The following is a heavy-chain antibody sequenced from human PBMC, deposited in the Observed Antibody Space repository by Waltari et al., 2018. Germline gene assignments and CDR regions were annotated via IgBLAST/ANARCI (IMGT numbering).Heavy chain of an antibody. V-gene: IGHV3-33*06. CDR1: GFTFSSYG. D-gene: IGHD3-22*01. CDR3: AKGRSYDSSGYYYGD. CDR2: VWYDGTNK. Sequence: QVQLVESGGGVVQPGRSLRLSCAASGFTFSSYGMHWVRQAPGKGLEWVAVVWYDGTNKYSADSVKGRFTITRDNSKNTLNLQMNSLGVEDTAVYYCAKGRSYDSSGYYYGDWGQGTLVTVSS. J-gene: IGHJ4*02.